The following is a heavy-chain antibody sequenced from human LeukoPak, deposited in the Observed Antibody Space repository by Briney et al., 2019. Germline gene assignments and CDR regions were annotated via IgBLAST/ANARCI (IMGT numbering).Heavy chain of an antibody. CDR2: INWNGGST. D-gene: IGHD1-26*01. J-gene: IGHJ4*02. CDR3: ARGEIGIDY. V-gene: IGHV3-20*04. Sequence: PGGSLRLSCAASGFTFSSYSMNWVRQAPGKGLEWVSGINWNGGSTGYADSVKGRFTISRDNAKNSLYLQMNSLRAEDTALYYCARGEIGIDYWGQGTLVTVSS. CDR1: GFTFSSYS.